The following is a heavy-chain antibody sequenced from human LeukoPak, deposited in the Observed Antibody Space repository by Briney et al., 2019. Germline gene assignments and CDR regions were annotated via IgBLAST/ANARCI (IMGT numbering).Heavy chain of an antibody. Sequence: GGSLRLSCAASGFNFGIDAMSWVRQVPGKGLEWVSTFGRSGNTYYADSVKGRFTISRDNSRKMLYLQMSSLRAEDTALSYCAKSFLTAALGFDYWGQGTLVTVSS. CDR2: FGRSGNT. J-gene: IGHJ4*02. CDR3: AKSFLTAALGFDY. D-gene: IGHD2/OR15-2a*01. V-gene: IGHV3-23*01. CDR1: GFNFGIDA.